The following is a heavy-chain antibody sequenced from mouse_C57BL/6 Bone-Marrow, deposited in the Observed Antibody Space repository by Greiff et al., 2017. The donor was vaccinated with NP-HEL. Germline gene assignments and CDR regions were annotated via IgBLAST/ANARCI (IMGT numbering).Heavy chain of an antibody. CDR3: ARASSHWYFDV. J-gene: IGHJ1*03. CDR2: INPNNGGT. D-gene: IGHD1-1*01. CDR1: GYTFTDYY. Sequence: VQLQQSGPELVKPGASVKISCKASGYTFTDYYMNWVKQSHGKSLEWIGDINPNNGGTSYNQKFKGKATLTVDKSSSTAYMELRSLTSEDSAVYYCARASSHWYFDVWVTGTTVTVSS. V-gene: IGHV1-26*01.